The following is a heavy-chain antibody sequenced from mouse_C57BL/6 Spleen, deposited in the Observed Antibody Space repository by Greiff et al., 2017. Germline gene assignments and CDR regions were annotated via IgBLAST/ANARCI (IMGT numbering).Heavy chain of an antibody. CDR2: ISSGGSYT. CDR3: ARQLQDYFDY. J-gene: IGHJ2*01. Sequence: EVNLVESGGDLVKPGGSLKLSCAASGFTFSSYGMSWVRQTPDKRLEWVATISSGGSYTYYPDSVKGRFTISRDNAKNTLYLQMSSLKSEDTAMYYCARQLQDYFDYWGQGTTLTVSS. V-gene: IGHV5-6*01. CDR1: GFTFSSYG. D-gene: IGHD1-1*01.